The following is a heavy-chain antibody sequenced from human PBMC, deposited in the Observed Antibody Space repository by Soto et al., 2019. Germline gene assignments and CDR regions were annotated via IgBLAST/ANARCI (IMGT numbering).Heavy chain of an antibody. Sequence: PGGSLRLSCAASGFTFSIYAMSWVRQAPGKGLEWVSAISGSGGSTYYADSVKGRFTISRDNSKNTLYLQMNSLRAEDTAVYYCAKDHSPSYAFDIWGQGTMVTVSS. CDR3: AKDHSPSYAFDI. D-gene: IGHD3-16*02. J-gene: IGHJ3*02. CDR1: GFTFSIYA. CDR2: ISGSGGST. V-gene: IGHV3-23*01.